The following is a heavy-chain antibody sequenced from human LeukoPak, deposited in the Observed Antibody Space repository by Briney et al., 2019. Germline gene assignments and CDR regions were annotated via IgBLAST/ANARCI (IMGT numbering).Heavy chain of an antibody. CDR3: AKGICGGWSYFDY. V-gene: IGHV3-23*01. J-gene: IGHJ4*01. CDR2: LSGSGITT. CDR1: GFTFSNSA. Sequence: GVLRLSCAASGFTFSNSAMSWVRQAPGKGLEWVSTLSGSGITTYYADSVKGRFTISRDNSKNTLYLQMNSLRAEDTAVYYCAKGICGGWSYFDYWGHGTLVTVSS. D-gene: IGHD6-19*01.